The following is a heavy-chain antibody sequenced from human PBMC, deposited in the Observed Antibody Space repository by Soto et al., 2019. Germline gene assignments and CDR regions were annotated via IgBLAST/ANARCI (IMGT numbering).Heavy chain of an antibody. CDR1: GASIWSYD. J-gene: IGHJ4*02. CDR2: IYYSGST. V-gene: IGHV4-59*04. Sequence: SETLSLTCTVSGASIWSYDWGWIRQAPGKGLEWIGIIYYSGSTYYNPSLKSRVTISIDKSKNQFSLKLSSLTAADTAVYYCARLEGLATISYYFDFWGQGTLVTVSS. D-gene: IGHD1-1*01. CDR3: ARLEGLATISYYFDF.